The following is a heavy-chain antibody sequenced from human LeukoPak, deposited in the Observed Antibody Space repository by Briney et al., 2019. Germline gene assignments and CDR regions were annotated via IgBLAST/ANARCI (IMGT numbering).Heavy chain of an antibody. V-gene: IGHV4-59*08. CDR3: ARLLQSGYYYYGMDV. J-gene: IGHJ6*02. D-gene: IGHD4-11*01. CDR1: GGSISSSY. CDR2: IYYSGST. Sequence: SETLSLTCTVSGGSISSSYWNWIRQPPGKGLKWIGYIYYSGSTNCNPSLKSRVTISVDTSKNQFSLKLTSVTAADTAVYYCARLLQSGYYYYGMDVWGQGTTVTVSS.